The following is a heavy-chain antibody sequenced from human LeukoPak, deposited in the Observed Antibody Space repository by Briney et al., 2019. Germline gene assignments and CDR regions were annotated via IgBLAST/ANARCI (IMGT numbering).Heavy chain of an antibody. CDR3: AKMGRCSSTSCQPAGGSFDI. D-gene: IGHD2-2*01. V-gene: IGHV3-23*01. J-gene: IGHJ3*02. Sequence: PGGSLRLSCAASGFTFSSYAMSWVRQAPGKGLEWVSAISGSGGSTYYADSVKGRFTISRDNSKNTLYLQMNSLRAEDTAVYYCAKMGRCSSTSCQPAGGSFDIWGQGTMVTVSS. CDR2: ISGSGGST. CDR1: GFTFSSYA.